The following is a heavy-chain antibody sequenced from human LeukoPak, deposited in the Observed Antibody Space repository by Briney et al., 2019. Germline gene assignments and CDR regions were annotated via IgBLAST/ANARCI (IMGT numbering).Heavy chain of an antibody. Sequence: GGSLRLSCAASGFTVSSNYMSWVRRAPGKGLEWVAVIWFDGSNKYYADSVKGRFTISRDNSNNTLYLQMNSLRAEDTAVYYCARDRGAAALDYWGRGTLVTVSS. J-gene: IGHJ4*02. V-gene: IGHV3-33*08. D-gene: IGHD6-13*01. CDR1: GFTVSSNY. CDR2: IWFDGSNK. CDR3: ARDRGAAALDY.